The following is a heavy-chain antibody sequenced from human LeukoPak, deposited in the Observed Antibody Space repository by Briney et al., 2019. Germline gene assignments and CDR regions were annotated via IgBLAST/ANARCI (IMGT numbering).Heavy chain of an antibody. D-gene: IGHD6-13*01. CDR1: GFSFGDDA. CDR3: SRTRCGSSSCS. J-gene: IGHJ4*02. CDR2: IRVKTYGGTA. Sequence: GGSLRLSCTGSGFSFGDDAMSWFRQAPGKGLEWVGFIRVKTYGGTAEYAASVKDRFTISRDDSKSIAYLQMNSLRTEDTAIYYCSRTRCGSSSCSWGQGTLVTVSS. V-gene: IGHV3-49*03.